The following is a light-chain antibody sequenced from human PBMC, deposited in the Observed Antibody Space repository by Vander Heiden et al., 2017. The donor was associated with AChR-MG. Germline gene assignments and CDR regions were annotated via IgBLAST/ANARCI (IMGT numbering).Light chain of an antibody. J-gene: IGKJ3*01. CDR1: QSVSSN. CDR3: QQYNNWPFT. CDR2: GAS. V-gene: IGKV3-15*01. Sequence: EIVMTQSPATLSVSQGERATLSCRASQSVSSNLAWYQQKPGQAPRLLIYGASTRATGIPARFSGSGSGTEFTLTISSLQSEDFAVYYCQQYNNWPFTFGHGTKVDIK.